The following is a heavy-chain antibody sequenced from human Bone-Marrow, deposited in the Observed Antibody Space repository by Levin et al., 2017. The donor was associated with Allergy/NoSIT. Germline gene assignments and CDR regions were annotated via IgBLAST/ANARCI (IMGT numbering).Heavy chain of an antibody. J-gene: IGHJ4*02. V-gene: IGHV3-30*04. CDR3: ARRTYQEASGLDS. CDR2: MSKDGSEE. CDR1: GFIFSDYT. D-gene: IGHD3-3*01. Sequence: PGESLKISCAASGFIFSDYTVHWVRQTPGKGLQWVSVMSKDGSEEYYADSVRGRFTISRENSKSTLYLQLDSLRTEDTALYYCARRTYQEASGLDSWGQGTLVTVSS.